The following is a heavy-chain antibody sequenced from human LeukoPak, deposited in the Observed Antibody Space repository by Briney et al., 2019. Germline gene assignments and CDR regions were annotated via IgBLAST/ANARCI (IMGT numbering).Heavy chain of an antibody. CDR1: GFTFSSCA. CDR2: ISSSGDRK. CDR3: AKAGSGYSSGWYNGFDS. D-gene: IGHD6-19*01. V-gene: IGHV3-23*01. Sequence: GVCLRLSCAASGFTFSSCAMSWVRQAPGKGLEWVSSISSSGDRKYYTDSVKGRFTISRDSSKNTLYLQMNRLRPEDTAVYYCAKAGSGYSSGWYNGFDSWGQGTLVTVSS. J-gene: IGHJ4*02.